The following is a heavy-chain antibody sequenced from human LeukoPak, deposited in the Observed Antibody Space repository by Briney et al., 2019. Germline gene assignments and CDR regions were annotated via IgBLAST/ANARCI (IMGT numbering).Heavy chain of an antibody. Sequence: PSETLSLTCAVSGYSISSGYYWGWIRQPPGKGLEWIGSIYHSGSTYYNPSLKIRVTISVDTSKNQFSLKLSSVTAADTAVYYCARLYGDYGYYFDYWGQGTLVTVSS. CDR1: GYSISSGYY. CDR2: IYHSGST. D-gene: IGHD4-17*01. CDR3: ARLYGDYGYYFDY. J-gene: IGHJ4*02. V-gene: IGHV4-38-2*01.